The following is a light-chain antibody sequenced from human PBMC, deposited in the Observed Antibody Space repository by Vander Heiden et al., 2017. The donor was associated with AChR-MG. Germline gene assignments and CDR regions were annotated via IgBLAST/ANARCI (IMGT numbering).Light chain of an antibody. Sequence: QAVLTQPSSLSASPGASASLTCTLRSGINVAIYRIYWYQKKPGSPPQYLLRYKSDSDKQQGSGVPSRFSGSKDASANIGILFISGLQAGDEADYYCMSWYNDGWVFGGGTRLTVL. J-gene: IGLJ3*02. CDR2: YKSDSDK. CDR1: SGINVAIYR. CDR3: MSWYNDGWV. V-gene: IGLV5-45*02.